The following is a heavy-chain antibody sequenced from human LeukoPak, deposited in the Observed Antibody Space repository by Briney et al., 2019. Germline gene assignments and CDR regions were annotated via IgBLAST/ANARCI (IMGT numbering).Heavy chain of an antibody. CDR1: GGSISSGGYS. V-gene: IGHV4-61*08. Sequence: PSETLSLTCAVSGGSISSGGYSWSWIRQPPGKGLEWIGYIYYSGSTNYNPSLKSRVTISVDTSKNQFSLKLSSVTAADTAVYYCASGESMTTNQHWGQGTLVTVSS. CDR2: IYYSGST. D-gene: IGHD4-11*01. CDR3: ASGESMTTNQH. J-gene: IGHJ1*01.